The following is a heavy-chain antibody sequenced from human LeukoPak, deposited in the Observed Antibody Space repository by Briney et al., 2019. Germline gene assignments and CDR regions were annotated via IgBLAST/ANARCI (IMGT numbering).Heavy chain of an antibody. CDR1: GGSLSSYY. D-gene: IGHD2-2*02. J-gene: IGHJ4*02. CDR3: ASSYCTSTTCYRVFDS. CDR2: TYTTGNT. V-gene: IGHV4-4*07. Sequence: PSETLSLTCTVSGGSLSSYYWTWIRQPAGKGLEWIGRTYTTGNTNYNPSLKSRVTMSLDMSKSQFSLKLSSVTAADTAVYYCASSYCTSTTCYRVFDSWGQGTLVTVSS.